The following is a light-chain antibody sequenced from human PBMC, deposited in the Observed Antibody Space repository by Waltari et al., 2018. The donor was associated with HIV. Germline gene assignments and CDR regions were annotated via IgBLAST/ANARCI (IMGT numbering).Light chain of an antibody. J-gene: IGLJ1*01. CDR1: RGDVGSYEL. CDR2: EVS. V-gene: IGLV2-23*02. Sequence: QSALTQPASVSGSPGKSITIPVTGTRGDVGSYELVPWDQKHPDKAPNLMIYEVSNRPSGVSNRFAGSKSGNTASLTISGLQAEDEAGYYCCSYAGSSTHVFGGGTKVSVL. CDR3: CSYAGSSTHV.